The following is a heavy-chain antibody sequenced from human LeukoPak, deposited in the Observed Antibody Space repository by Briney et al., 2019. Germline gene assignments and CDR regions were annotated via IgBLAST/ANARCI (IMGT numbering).Heavy chain of an antibody. D-gene: IGHD1-26*01. CDR1: GGSISTFY. Sequence: SETLSFTCTVSGGSISTFYWSWIRQPPGKQLEWIGYISYGGATSYNPSLKRRVTISVNSPKNYFSLRLTSLTAADTALYCCARHGGTIDYFDYWGPGSLVTVSS. CDR3: ARHGGTIDYFDY. CDR2: ISYGGAT. J-gene: IGHJ4*02. V-gene: IGHV4-59*08.